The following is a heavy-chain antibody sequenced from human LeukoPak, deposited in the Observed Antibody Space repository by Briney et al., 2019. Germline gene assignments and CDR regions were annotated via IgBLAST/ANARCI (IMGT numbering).Heavy chain of an antibody. CDR2: INPNSGGT. D-gene: IGHD3-22*01. CDR1: GYTFTSYY. V-gene: IGHV1-2*02. J-gene: IGHJ3*02. Sequence: VASVKVSCKASGYTFTSYYMHWVRQAPGQGLEWMGWINPNSGGTNYAQKFQGRVTMTRDTSISTAYMELSRLRSDDTAVYYCARGVTMIVVDPDAFDIWGQGTMVTVSS. CDR3: ARGVTMIVVDPDAFDI.